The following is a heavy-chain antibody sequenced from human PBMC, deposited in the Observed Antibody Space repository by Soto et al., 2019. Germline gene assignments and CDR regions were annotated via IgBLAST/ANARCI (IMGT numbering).Heavy chain of an antibody. V-gene: IGHV3-74*01. CDR3: ARGLKGCYGVDV. J-gene: IGHJ6*02. D-gene: IGHD3-22*01. CDR1: GFTFSSYW. Sequence: EVQLVESGGGLVQPGGSLRLSCAASGFTFSSYWMHWVRQAPGKGLVWVSRINSDESSTSYADSVKGRFTISRDNAKNTLYLQMNGLRAVDTAVYYCARGLKGCYGVDVWGQGTTVTVSS. CDR2: INSDESST.